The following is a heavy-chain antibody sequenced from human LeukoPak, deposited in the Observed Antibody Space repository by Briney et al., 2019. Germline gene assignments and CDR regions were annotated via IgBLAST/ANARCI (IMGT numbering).Heavy chain of an antibody. CDR2: IRPDGSVI. D-gene: IGHD3-22*01. CDR3: ARDWWDSSGYYDY. Sequence: PGGSLRLSCAASGFTFSNYWMTWVRRAPGKGLEWVANIRPDGSVIHYVDSVKGRFTISRDNDKNSLDLQMNSLRAEDTAVYYCARDWWDSSGYYDYWGQGTLVTVSS. J-gene: IGHJ4*02. V-gene: IGHV3-7*01. CDR1: GFTFSNYW.